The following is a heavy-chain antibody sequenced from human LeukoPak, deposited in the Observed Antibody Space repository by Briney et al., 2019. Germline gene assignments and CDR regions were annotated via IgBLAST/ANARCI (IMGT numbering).Heavy chain of an antibody. J-gene: IGHJ4*02. CDR3: ARDQSCSGGSCYHPFDY. Sequence: ASVKVSCKASGYTFTSYGISWVLQAPGQGLEWMGWISAYNGNTNYAQKLQGRVTMTTDTSTSTAYMELRSLRSDDTAVYYCARDQSCSGGSCYHPFDYWGQGTLVTVSS. CDR1: GYTFTSYG. D-gene: IGHD2-15*01. CDR2: ISAYNGNT. V-gene: IGHV1-18*01.